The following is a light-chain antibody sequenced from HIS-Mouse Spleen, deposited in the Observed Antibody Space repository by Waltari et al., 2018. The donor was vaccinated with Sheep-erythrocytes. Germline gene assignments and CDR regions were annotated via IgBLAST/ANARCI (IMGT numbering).Light chain of an antibody. CDR1: QDISNS. V-gene: IGKV1-33*01. CDR2: DAS. J-gene: IGKJ4*01. Sequence: DIQMTQSPSSLSASVGDRVTNTCQASQDISNSLNWYQQKPWKAPKLLIYDASNLDTGVPSRFSGSGSGTDFTFTISSLQPEDIATYYCQQYDNLLTFGGGTKVEIK. CDR3: QQYDNLLT.